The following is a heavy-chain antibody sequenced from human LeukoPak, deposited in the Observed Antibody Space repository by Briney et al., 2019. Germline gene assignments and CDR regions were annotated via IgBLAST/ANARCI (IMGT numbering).Heavy chain of an antibody. D-gene: IGHD5-24*01. Sequence: ASVKVSCKVSGYTLTELSMHWVRQAPGKGLEWMGGFDPEDGETIYAQKFQGRVTMTEDTSTDTAYMELSSLRSEDTAVYYCATDGGSKRWLQPTRPVFDYWGQGTLVTVSS. V-gene: IGHV1-24*01. J-gene: IGHJ4*02. CDR3: ATDGGSKRWLQPTRPVFDY. CDR2: FDPEDGET. CDR1: GYTLTELS.